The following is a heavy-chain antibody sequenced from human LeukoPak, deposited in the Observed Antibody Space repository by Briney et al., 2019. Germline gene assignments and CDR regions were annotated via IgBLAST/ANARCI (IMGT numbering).Heavy chain of an antibody. CDR3: ASGDDFCSRYSFDY. CDR2: ISSSGSTI. V-gene: IGHV3-48*03. CDR1: GFTFSSYE. Sequence: PGGSLRLSCAASGFTFSSYEMNWVRQAPGKGLEWVSYISSSGSTIYYAESIKGRFTISRDNAKNSLYLQMHSLRAEDTAIYYCASGDDFCSRYSFDYWGQGTLVTVSS. J-gene: IGHJ4*02. D-gene: IGHD3-3*01.